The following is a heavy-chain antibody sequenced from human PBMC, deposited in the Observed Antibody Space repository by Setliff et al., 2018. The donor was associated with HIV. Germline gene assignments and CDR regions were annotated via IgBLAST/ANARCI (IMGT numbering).Heavy chain of an antibody. J-gene: IGHJ5*02. CDR2: IYYSGST. V-gene: IGHV4-39*01. D-gene: IGHD2-2*01. CDR1: GGSISSSNW. Sequence: KSSETLSLTCVVSGGSISSSNWWSWVRQPPGKGLEWIGSIYYSGSTYYNPSLRSRVTISVDTSKTQFSLNLSSVTAADTAVYYCARVKGVYCSSVSCYPSWFDPWGQGTLVTVSS. CDR3: ARVKGVYCSSVSCYPSWFDP.